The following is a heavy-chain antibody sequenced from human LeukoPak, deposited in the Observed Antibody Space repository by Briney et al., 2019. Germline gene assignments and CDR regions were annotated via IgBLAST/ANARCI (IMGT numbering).Heavy chain of an antibody. CDR2: INPNSGGT. Sequence: GASVKVSCKASGYTFTGYYMHWVRQAPGQGLDLMGWINPNSGGTNYAQKFQGRVTLNLDTSIRTAYMELRRLGCDETAVYYCARGSGSATLSYYSGTDVWGQGSTVTV. D-gene: IGHD3-3*01. CDR1: GYTFTGYY. J-gene: IGHJ6*02. CDR3: ARGSGSATLSYYSGTDV. V-gene: IGHV1-2*02.